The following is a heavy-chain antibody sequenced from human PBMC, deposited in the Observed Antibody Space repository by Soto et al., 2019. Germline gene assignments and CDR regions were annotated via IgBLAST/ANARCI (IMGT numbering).Heavy chain of an antibody. D-gene: IGHD5-18*01. CDR1: GFTFSSYA. CDR3: AKDSGYSYGYDYFDY. Sequence: EVQLLESGGGLVQPGGSLRLSCAASGFTFSSYAMSWVRQAPGKGLEWVSAISGSGGSTYYADYVKGRFTISRDNSKNTLYLQMNSMRAEDTAVYYCAKDSGYSYGYDYFDYWGQGTLVTVSS. V-gene: IGHV3-23*01. CDR2: ISGSGGST. J-gene: IGHJ4*02.